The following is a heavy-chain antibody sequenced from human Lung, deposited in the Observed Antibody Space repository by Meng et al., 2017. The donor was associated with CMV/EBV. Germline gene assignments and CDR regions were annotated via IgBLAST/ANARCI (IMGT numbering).Heavy chain of an antibody. CDR1: GGTFSAHA. D-gene: IGHD4-11*01. V-gene: IGHV1-69*05. CDR2: LIPMFGAV. Sequence: SVXVSXKASGGTFSAHAISWVRQAPGQGLEWMGGLIPMFGAVNFAQNFRGRVTLTTDGSTTTAYMELRRLGYEDTALYFCARGVVHDYSNRQRDIDQWGQGXLVTVSS. J-gene: IGHJ4*02. CDR3: ARGVVHDYSNRQRDIDQ.